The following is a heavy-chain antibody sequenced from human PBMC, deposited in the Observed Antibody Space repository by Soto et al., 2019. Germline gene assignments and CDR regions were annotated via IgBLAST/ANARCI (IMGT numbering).Heavy chain of an antibody. CDR1: GFIFSNYA. Sequence: GGSLRLSCAASGFIFSNYAMSWVRQAPGKGLEWVSSLSGTGGSTKYADSVKGRFTISRDNSKNTLYVQMNSLRAEDTAVYYCAKGVAYYFQQSYYYGMDVWGQGTTVTVSS. CDR3: AKGVAYYFQQSYYYGMDV. CDR2: LSGTGGST. J-gene: IGHJ6*02. D-gene: IGHD1-26*01. V-gene: IGHV3-23*01.